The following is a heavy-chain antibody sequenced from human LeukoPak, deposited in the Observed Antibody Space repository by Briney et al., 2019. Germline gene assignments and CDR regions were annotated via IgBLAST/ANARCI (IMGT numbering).Heavy chain of an antibody. J-gene: IGHJ4*02. Sequence: GGSLRLSCAASGFTFNIYAMSWVRHAPGKGLEWVSGIVGSGGSTYYADSVKGRFTISRDNSKNTLYLQMNSLRAEDTAVYYCAKDRLTGTMRSPFDDWGQGTLVTVSS. CDR3: AKDRLTGTMRSPFDD. D-gene: IGHD1-7*01. CDR2: IVGSGGST. CDR1: GFTFNIYA. V-gene: IGHV3-23*01.